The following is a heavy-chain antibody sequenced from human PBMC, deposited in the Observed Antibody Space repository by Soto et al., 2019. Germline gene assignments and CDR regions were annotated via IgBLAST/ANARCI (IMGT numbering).Heavy chain of an antibody. CDR1: GASISCFY. D-gene: IGHD1-1*01. J-gene: IGHJ5*02. CDR2: IYATGTT. CDR3: VRDGTKTLRDWFNP. Sequence: SETLSLTCTVSGASISCFYWSWIRKSAGKGLEWIGRIYATGTTDYNPSLKSRVMMSVDTSKKQFSLKLRSVTAADTAVYYCVRDGTKTLRDWFNPWGQGISVTVSS. V-gene: IGHV4-4*07.